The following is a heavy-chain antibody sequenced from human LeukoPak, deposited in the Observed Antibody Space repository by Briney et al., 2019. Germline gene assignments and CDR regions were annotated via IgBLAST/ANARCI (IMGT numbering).Heavy chain of an antibody. CDR2: ISYDGSNK. CDR1: GFTFSSYA. J-gene: IGHJ6*02. CDR3: ARDRGVVPAATHHYYGMDV. V-gene: IGHV3-30-3*01. Sequence: GGSLRLSCAASGFTFSSYAMHWVRQAPGKGLEWVAAISYDGSNKYYADSVKGRFTISRDNSKNTLYLQMNSLRAEDTAVYYCARDRGVVPAATHHYYGMDVWGQGTTVTVSS. D-gene: IGHD2-2*01.